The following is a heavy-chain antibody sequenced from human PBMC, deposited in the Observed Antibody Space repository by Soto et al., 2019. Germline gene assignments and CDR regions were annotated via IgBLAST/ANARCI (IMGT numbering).Heavy chain of an antibody. Sequence: EVQLLESGGGLVQPGGSLRLSCAASGFTFSTYAMSWVRQAPGKGLEWVSAISGSGDTTYYANSVKGRFTISRDNSKNPLDLPMTSLRVEDTAVYYCAKGSYRPHDYWGQGTLVTVSS. CDR2: ISGSGDTT. J-gene: IGHJ4*02. CDR3: AKGSYRPHDY. D-gene: IGHD1-26*01. V-gene: IGHV3-23*01. CDR1: GFTFSTYA.